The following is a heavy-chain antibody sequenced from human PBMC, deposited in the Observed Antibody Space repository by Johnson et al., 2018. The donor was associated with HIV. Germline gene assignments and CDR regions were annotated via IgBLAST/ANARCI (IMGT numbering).Heavy chain of an antibody. CDR1: GFTFSRYD. V-gene: IGHV3-13*01. CDR3: AREGKDAFDI. J-gene: IGHJ3*02. Sequence: VQLVESGGGLVQPGGSLRLSCAASGFTFSRYDMHWVRQTTGKGLEWVSVIDTAGDTYYADPVKGRFTISRDNSKNTLYLQMNSLRAEDTAVYYCAREGKDAFDIWGQGTMVTVSS. D-gene: IGHD3-10*01. CDR2: IDTAGDT.